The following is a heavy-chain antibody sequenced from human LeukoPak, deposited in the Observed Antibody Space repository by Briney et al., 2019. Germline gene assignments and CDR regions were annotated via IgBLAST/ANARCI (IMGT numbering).Heavy chain of an antibody. CDR3: ARSLYDN. V-gene: IGHV3-7*03. CDR1: GFTFSNYI. D-gene: IGHD3-22*01. CDR2: IKQDGSEK. J-gene: IGHJ4*02. Sequence: PGGSLRLSCAASGFTFSNYIMSWVRQAPGKGLEWVANIKQDGSEKYYVDSVKGRLTISRDNAKNSLYLQMNSLRAEDTAVYYCARSLYDNWGQGTLVTVSS.